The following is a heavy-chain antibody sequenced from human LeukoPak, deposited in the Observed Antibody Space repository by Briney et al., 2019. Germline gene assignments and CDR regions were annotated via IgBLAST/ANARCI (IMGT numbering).Heavy chain of an antibody. J-gene: IGHJ6*03. D-gene: IGHD3-10*01. V-gene: IGHV3-21*01. CDR1: GFTFSSYS. Sequence: PGGSLRLSCAASGFTFSSYSMNWVRQAPGKGLEWVSSISSSSSYIYYADSVKGRFTISRDNAKNSLYLQMNSLRAEDTAVYYCARARGSGSYYSDYMDVWGKGTTVTVSS. CDR3: ARARGSGSYYSDYMDV. CDR2: ISSSSSYI.